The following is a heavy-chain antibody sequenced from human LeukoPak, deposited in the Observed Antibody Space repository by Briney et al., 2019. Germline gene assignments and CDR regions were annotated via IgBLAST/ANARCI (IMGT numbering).Heavy chain of an antibody. Sequence: PSETLSFTSTVSSVSISSSNSYWGWIRQPPGKGLEWIGSIYYSGNTYYNASRKTQTSISITTPKNQFSLKLTSVTAADTAVYYCARQTGSGLFILPGGQGTLVTVSS. J-gene: IGHJ4*02. CDR1: SVSISSSNSY. CDR2: IYYSGNT. V-gene: IGHV4-39*01. CDR3: ARQTGSGLFILP. D-gene: IGHD3/OR15-3a*01.